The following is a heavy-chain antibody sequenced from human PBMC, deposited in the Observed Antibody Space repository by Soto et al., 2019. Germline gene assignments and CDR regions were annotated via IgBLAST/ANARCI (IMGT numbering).Heavy chain of an antibody. CDR2: IKQDGSEK. Sequence: GGSLRLSCAASGFTFSANAMHCVRQAPGKGLEWVANIKQDGSEKYYVDSVKGRFTISRDNAKNSLYLQMNSLRAEDTAVYYCARDLGYFDYWGQGTLVTVSS. D-gene: IGHD3-16*01. CDR3: ARDLGYFDY. V-gene: IGHV3-7*01. J-gene: IGHJ4*02. CDR1: GFTFSANA.